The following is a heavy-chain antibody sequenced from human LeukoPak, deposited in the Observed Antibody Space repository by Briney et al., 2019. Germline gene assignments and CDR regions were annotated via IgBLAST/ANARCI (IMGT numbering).Heavy chain of an antibody. CDR3: ARGNVLRYFDWLHNDAFDI. CDR1: GGSISNYY. D-gene: IGHD3-9*01. J-gene: IGHJ3*02. CDR2: IYYSGST. V-gene: IGHV4-59*01. Sequence: SETLSLTCTVSGGSISNYYWSWIRQPPGKGLEWIGYIYYSGSTNYNPSLKSRVTISVDTSKDQFSLKLSSVTAADTAVYYCARGNVLRYFDWLHNDAFDIWGQGTMVTVSS.